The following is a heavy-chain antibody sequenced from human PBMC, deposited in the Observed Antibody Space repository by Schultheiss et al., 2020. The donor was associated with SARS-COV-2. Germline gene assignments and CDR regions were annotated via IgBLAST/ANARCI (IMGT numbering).Heavy chain of an antibody. D-gene: IGHD4-17*01. CDR2: INHSGST. CDR3: ARVTVTTGFDY. CDR1: GGSISSSSYY. Sequence: SETLSLTCTVSGGSISSSSYYWGWIRQPPGKGLEWIGEINHSGSTNYNPSLKSRVTISVDTSKNQFSLKLSSVTAADTAVYYCARVTVTTGFDYWGQGTLVTVSS. J-gene: IGHJ4*02. V-gene: IGHV4-39*07.